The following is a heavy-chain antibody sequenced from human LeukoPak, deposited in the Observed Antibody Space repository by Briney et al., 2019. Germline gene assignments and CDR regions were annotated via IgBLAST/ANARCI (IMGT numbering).Heavy chain of an antibody. CDR3: AREGHDSSGYRNGY. V-gene: IGHV4-34*01. CDR1: GGSFSGYY. CDR2: INHSGST. Sequence: PPETLSLTCAVYGGSFSGYYWSWIRQPPGKGLEWIGEINHSGSTNYNPSLKSRVTISVDTSKNQFSLKLSSVTAADTAVYYCAREGHDSSGYRNGYWGQGTLVTVSS. J-gene: IGHJ4*02. D-gene: IGHD3-22*01.